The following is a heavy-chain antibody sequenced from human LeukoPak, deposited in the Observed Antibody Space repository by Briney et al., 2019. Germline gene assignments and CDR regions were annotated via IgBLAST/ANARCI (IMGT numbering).Heavy chain of an antibody. CDR1: GGTFSSYA. V-gene: IGHV1-69*06. D-gene: IGHD3-10*01. J-gene: IGHJ3*02. CDR3: ARVSPITMVRGVRTDAFDI. CDR2: IILIFGTA. Sequence: ASVKVSCKASGGTFSSYAISWVRQAPGQGLEWVGGIILIFGTANYAQKFQGRVTITADKSTSTAYMELSSLRSEDTAVYYCARVSPITMVRGVRTDAFDIWGQGTMVTVSS.